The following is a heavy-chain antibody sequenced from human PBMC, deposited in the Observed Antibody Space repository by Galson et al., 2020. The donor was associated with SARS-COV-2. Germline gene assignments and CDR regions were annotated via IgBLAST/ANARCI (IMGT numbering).Heavy chain of an antibody. D-gene: IGHD4-17*01. CDR2: ISQSGGT. J-gene: IGHJ3*02. Sequence: SETLSLTCAVPGTPTSSGSYTGNWIRQPPGKGLEWMGYISQSGGTYYNPSLKSRVTISGARSKNQFSLRLSSVTAADTAVYYCARLHYGEYAPEAFDIWGPGTRVTVAS. CDR1: GTPTSSGSYT. V-gene: IGHV4-30-2*01. CDR3: ARLHYGEYAPEAFDI.